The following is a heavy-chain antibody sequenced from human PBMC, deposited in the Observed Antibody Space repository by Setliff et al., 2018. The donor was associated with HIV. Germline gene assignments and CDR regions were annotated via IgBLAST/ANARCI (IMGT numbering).Heavy chain of an antibody. D-gene: IGHD5-18*01. CDR2: IGPSGSST. Sequence: GASVKVSCKTSAYTFNSYYMHWIRQAPGQGLEWMGLIGPSGSSTTYAQNFQGRVTMSRDTSTNTVYMELSSLRSEDTAVYYCARGGVRGYSYGEAFDIWGQGTLVTV. V-gene: IGHV1-46*02. CDR1: AYTFNSYY. CDR3: ARGGVRGYSYGEAFDI. J-gene: IGHJ3*02.